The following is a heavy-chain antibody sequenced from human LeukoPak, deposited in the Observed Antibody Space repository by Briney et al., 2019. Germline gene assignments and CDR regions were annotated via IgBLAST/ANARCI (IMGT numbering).Heavy chain of an antibody. D-gene: IGHD3-9*01. CDR3: AAGGFYDLLPY. CDR2: FDPGDGAI. Sequence: VASVKVSCKVSGYNLTELSMHWVRQAPGKGLEWMGGFDPGDGAIVYAQRFQGRVTMTEDTSTDTAYMELSNLKSEDTAVYYCAAGGFYDLLPYWGQGTLVTVSS. V-gene: IGHV1-24*01. CDR1: GYNLTELS. J-gene: IGHJ4*02.